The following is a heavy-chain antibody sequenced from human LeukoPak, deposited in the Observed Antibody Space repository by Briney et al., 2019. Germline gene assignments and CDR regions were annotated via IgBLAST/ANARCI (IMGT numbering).Heavy chain of an antibody. CDR2: ISSSGSTI. D-gene: IGHD6-13*01. CDR3: AREAGTFNWFDP. V-gene: IGHV3-48*04. Sequence: EPGGSLRLSCAASGFTFSSYWMSWVRQAPGKGLEWVSYISSSGSTIYYADSVKGRFTISRDNAKNSLYPQMNSLRAEDTAVYYCAREAGTFNWFDPWGQGTLVTVSS. J-gene: IGHJ5*02. CDR1: GFTFSSYW.